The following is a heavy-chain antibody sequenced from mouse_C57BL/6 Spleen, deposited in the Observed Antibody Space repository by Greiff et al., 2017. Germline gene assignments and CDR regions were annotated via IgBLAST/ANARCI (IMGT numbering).Heavy chain of an antibody. Sequence: VQLQQSGPELVKPGASVKIPCKASGYTFTDYNMDWVKQSHGKSLEWIGDINPNNGGTIYNQKFKGKATLTVDKSSSTAYMELRSLTSEDTAVYYCAREGYYGSSYDWYFDVWGTGTTVTVSS. D-gene: IGHD1-1*01. CDR1: GYTFTDYN. J-gene: IGHJ1*03. CDR3: AREGYYGSSYDWYFDV. CDR2: INPNNGGT. V-gene: IGHV1-18*01.